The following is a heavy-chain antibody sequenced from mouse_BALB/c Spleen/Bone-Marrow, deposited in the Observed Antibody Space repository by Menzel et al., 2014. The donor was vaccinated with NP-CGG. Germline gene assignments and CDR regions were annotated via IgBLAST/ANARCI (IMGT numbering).Heavy chain of an antibody. J-gene: IGHJ4*01. V-gene: IGHV2-3*01. CDR1: GFSLTTYG. D-gene: IGHD2-2*01. CDR2: IWGDGST. Sequence: VKLQESGPGLVAPSQSLSITCTVSGFSLTTYGVNWVRQPPGKGLEWLGVIWGDGSTNYHSALISRLSTSKDNSKSQVFLKLNSLQTDDTATYYCAKKSYGYNMDYWGQGTSVTVSS. CDR3: AKKSYGYNMDY.